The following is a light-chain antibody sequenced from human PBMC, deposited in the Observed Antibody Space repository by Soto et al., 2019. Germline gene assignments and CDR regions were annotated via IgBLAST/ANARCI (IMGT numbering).Light chain of an antibody. J-gene: IGKJ2*01. Sequence: EIVLTQSPGTLSLSPGERATLSCRASQSVSSSYLAWYQQKPGQAPRFLIYGASSRATGIPDRFSGSGSGTDFTLTISRLEPEDFAVYYCQQYGSSPVAFGQGTKLEIK. CDR1: QSVSSSY. CDR3: QQYGSSPVA. CDR2: GAS. V-gene: IGKV3-20*01.